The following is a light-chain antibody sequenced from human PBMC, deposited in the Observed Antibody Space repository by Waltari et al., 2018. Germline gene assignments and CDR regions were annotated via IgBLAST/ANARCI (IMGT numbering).Light chain of an antibody. CDR2: IDN. Sequence: QSVLTQPPSASGTPGQRVTISCSGRSSNIGGNTVAWYQQVPGAAPKLLIYIDNERPSGVPDLFSGSKSGTSASLAIRWLQSGDEALYDCAAWDDSLSGVVFGGGTKLTVL. V-gene: IGLV1-44*01. CDR3: AAWDDSLSGVV. CDR1: SSNIGGNT. J-gene: IGLJ2*01.